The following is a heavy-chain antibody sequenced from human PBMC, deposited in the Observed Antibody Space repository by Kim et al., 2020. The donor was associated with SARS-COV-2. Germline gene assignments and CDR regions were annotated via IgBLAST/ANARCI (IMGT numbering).Heavy chain of an antibody. V-gene: IGHV3-66*02. CDR3: ARMVAAAGSLDV. CDR2: T. J-gene: IGHJ6*02. D-gene: IGHD6-13*01. Sequence: TYYAESMKSRFTITRDNSKNTRYVQMNSLRAEDRAVYYCARMVAAAGSLDVWGRGTTVTVSS.